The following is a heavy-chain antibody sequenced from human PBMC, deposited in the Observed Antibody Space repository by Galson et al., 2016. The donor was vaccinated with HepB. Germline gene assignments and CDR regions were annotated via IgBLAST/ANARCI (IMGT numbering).Heavy chain of an antibody. J-gene: IGHJ2*01. CDR2: IRSKANSYAT. Sequence: SLRLSCAASGFTFSGAAMHWVRQASGKGLEWVGRIRSKANSYATTYAASVKGRFTISRDDSKNTAYLQMNSLKTEDTAVYYCTSIVYNCNWYFDLWGRGTLVTVAS. V-gene: IGHV3-73*01. CDR1: GFTFSGAA. D-gene: IGHD5-24*01. CDR3: TSIVYNCNWYFDL.